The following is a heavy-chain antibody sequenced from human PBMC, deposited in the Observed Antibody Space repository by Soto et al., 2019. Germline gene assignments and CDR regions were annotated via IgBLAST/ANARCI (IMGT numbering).Heavy chain of an antibody. V-gene: IGHV3-30*18. CDR1: GFTFSSYG. CDR2: VSYDGSNK. D-gene: IGHD6-13*01. CDR3: AKEGGIAAAGTPRYYYYGMDV. Sequence: GGSLRLSCAASGFTFSSYGMHWVRQAPGKGLEWVAVVSYDGSNKYYADSVKGRFTISRDNSKNTLYLQVNSLRAEDTAVYYCAKEGGIAAAGTPRYYYYGMDVWGQGTTVTVSS. J-gene: IGHJ6*02.